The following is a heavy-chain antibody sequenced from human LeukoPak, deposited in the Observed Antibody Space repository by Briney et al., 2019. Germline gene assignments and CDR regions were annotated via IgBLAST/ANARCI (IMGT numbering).Heavy chain of an antibody. Sequence: PGRSLRLSCAASGFTFDDYAMHWVRQAPGKGLEWVSGISWNSGSIGYADSVKGRFTISRDNAKNSLYLQMNSLRAEDTALYFCAKDIGTTGTGGLFDYWGQGTLVTVSS. V-gene: IGHV3-9*01. J-gene: IGHJ4*02. D-gene: IGHD1-1*01. CDR3: AKDIGTTGTGGLFDY. CDR2: ISWNSGSI. CDR1: GFTFDDYA.